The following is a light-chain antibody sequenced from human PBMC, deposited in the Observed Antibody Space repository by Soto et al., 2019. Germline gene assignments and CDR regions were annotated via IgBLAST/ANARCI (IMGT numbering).Light chain of an antibody. CDR1: QSVSTN. Sequence: EIVLTQSPGTLSVSPGERANLSCRASQSVSTNLAWFQQKPGQVPRLLIYGASTRATGIPARFSGSGSGTEFTLTINSLQSEDLAVYYCQQSNNWPYTFGQGTKLEV. V-gene: IGKV3-15*01. CDR3: QQSNNWPYT. J-gene: IGKJ2*01. CDR2: GAS.